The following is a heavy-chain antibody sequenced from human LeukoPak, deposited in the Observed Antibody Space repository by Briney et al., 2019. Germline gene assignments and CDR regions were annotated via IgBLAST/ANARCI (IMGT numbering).Heavy chain of an antibody. D-gene: IGHD3-9*01. Sequence: PGGSLRLSCAASGFTFSSYAMSWVRQAPGKGLEWVSVIYSGGSTYYADSVKGRFTISRDNSKNTLYLQMNSLRAEDTAVYYCATSYFDWPYPYYGMDVWGQGTTVTVSS. CDR1: GFTFSSYA. J-gene: IGHJ6*02. V-gene: IGHV3-53*01. CDR3: ATSYFDWPYPYYGMDV. CDR2: IYSGGST.